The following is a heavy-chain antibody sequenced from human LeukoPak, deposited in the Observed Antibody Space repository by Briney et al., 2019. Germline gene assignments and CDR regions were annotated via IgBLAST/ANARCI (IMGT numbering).Heavy chain of an antibody. D-gene: IGHD4-23*01. Sequence: PGGSLRLSCEASGFTFSSYAMSWVRQAPGKGLAWVSVISSSADSTYYADSVKGRITISRDNSKNTLYLQMNNLRAEDTAVYYCAKPLEKYTYGGNFDYWGQGILVTVSS. J-gene: IGHJ4*02. CDR1: GFTFSSYA. CDR3: AKPLEKYTYGGNFDY. V-gene: IGHV3-23*01. CDR2: ISSSADST.